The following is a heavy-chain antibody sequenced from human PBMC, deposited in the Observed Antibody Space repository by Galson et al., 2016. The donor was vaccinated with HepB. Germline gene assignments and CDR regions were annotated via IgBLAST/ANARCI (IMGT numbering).Heavy chain of an antibody. V-gene: IGHV3-30*18. J-gene: IGHJ4*02. Sequence: SLRLSCAASGFTFSSSPMHWVRQAPGKGLEWVAFISYDGSNKYYSDSVRGRFTIARDDSNNTLFLQMDSLRGADTAVYYRAKGGRFFFFDFWGQGSLVTVSS. CDR2: ISYDGSNK. CDR3: AKGGRFFFFDF. D-gene: IGHD3-3*01. CDR1: GFTFSSSP.